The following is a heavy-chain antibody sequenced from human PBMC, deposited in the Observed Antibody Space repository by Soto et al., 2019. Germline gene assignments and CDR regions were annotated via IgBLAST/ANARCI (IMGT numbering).Heavy chain of an antibody. CDR1: GLTFSTHT. Sequence: PGGSLRLSCVASGLTFSTHTMNWVRQAPGKGLEWVSRLTADSDDTSYADSIKGRFTISRDNSKNTLYLQMNSLRAEDTAIYYCAKGLDRASLDFWGQGALVTVSS. CDR2: LTADSDDT. V-gene: IGHV3-23*01. CDR3: AKGLDRASLDF. D-gene: IGHD1-1*01. J-gene: IGHJ4*02.